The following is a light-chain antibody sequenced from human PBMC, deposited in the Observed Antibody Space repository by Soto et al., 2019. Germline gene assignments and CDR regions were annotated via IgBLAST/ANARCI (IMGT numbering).Light chain of an antibody. Sequence: DIQMTQSPSSLSASVGDRVTITCQASQDISKYLNWYQQKPGKAPKLLIYDTSNLEAGVPSRFSGSGSGTDFIFIISSLQPEDIATYYCQQYDNLPLTFGGGTKVEVK. J-gene: IGKJ4*01. CDR1: QDISKY. CDR3: QQYDNLPLT. CDR2: DTS. V-gene: IGKV1-33*01.